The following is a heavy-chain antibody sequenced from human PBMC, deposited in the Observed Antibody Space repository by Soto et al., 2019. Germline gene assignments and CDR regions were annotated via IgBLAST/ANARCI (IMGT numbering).Heavy chain of an antibody. D-gene: IGHD1-26*01. J-gene: IGHJ1*01. CDR1: GGTFSSYT. CDR2: IIPILGIA. V-gene: IGHV1-69*02. CDR3: ADDGTFPGRYFQH. Sequence: QVQLVQSGAEVKKPGSSVKVSCKASGGTFSSYTISWVRQAPGQGLEWMGRIIPILGIANYAQKFQGRVTITADKSTSTAYMELSSLRSEDTAVYYCADDGTFPGRYFQHWGQGTLVTVSS.